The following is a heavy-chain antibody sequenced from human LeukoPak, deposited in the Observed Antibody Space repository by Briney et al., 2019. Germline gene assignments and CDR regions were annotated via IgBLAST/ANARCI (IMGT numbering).Heavy chain of an antibody. D-gene: IGHD2-2*01. Sequence: SETLSLTCIVSGDSISSNDYYWGWIRQPPGKGLEWIGNFYYSGGTYYNPSLKSRVTMSIDTSKKQFSLNLSSVTAADTAVYYCARLPICLDAFDIWGQGTKVTVSS. J-gene: IGHJ3*02. CDR1: GDSISSNDYY. CDR3: ARLPICLDAFDI. V-gene: IGHV4-39*01. CDR2: FYYSGGT.